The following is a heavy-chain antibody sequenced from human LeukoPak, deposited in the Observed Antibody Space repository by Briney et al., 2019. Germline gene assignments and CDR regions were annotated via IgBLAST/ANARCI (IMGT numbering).Heavy chain of an antibody. J-gene: IGHJ4*02. CDR3: AREDYYDSSGSIDY. Sequence: GGSLRLSCAASGFTFSSYWMSWVRQAPGKGLEWVANIKQDGSEKYYVDSVKGRFTISRDNAKNSLYLQMNSLRAEDTAVYYRAREDYYDSSGSIDYWGQGTLVTVSS. CDR1: GFTFSSYW. V-gene: IGHV3-7*01. CDR2: IKQDGSEK. D-gene: IGHD3-22*01.